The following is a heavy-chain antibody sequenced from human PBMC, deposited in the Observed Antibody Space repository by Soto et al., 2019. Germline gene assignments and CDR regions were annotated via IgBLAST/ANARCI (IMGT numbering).Heavy chain of an antibody. D-gene: IGHD3-16*01. V-gene: IGHV4-59*01. CDR3: ANVNWYFDL. CDR2: IYYTRST. J-gene: IGHJ2*01. Sequence: QVQLQESGPGLVKPSETLSLTCTVSGGSISSYYWSWIRQPPGKGLEWIGYIYYTRSTNYNPYLKSRVTISVDSSKNQFSLQLSSVTAADTAVYYYANVNWYFDLWGRGTLVTVSS. CDR1: GGSISSYY.